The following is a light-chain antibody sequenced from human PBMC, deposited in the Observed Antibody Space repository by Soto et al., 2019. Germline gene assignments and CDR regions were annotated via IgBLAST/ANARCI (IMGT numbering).Light chain of an antibody. CDR2: GAS. CDR1: QSVSSN. J-gene: IGKJ1*01. CDR3: QQYNNWPRT. V-gene: IGKV3-15*01. Sequence: EIVMTQSPATLSVSPGERATLSCRASQSVSSNLAWYQQKPGQAPRLLIYGASTMAAGIPVRFSGSGSGTDFTLTISSLQSEDFAIYYCQQYNNWPRTFGQGTKVEIK.